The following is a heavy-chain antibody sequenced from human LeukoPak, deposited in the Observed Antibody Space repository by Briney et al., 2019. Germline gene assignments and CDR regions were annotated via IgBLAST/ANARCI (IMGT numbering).Heavy chain of an antibody. V-gene: IGHV4-59*01. J-gene: IGHJ4*02. CDR1: GDSISNYY. CDR3: ARVHYYGSGLSSYFDY. D-gene: IGHD3-10*01. Sequence: PSETLSLTCTVSGDSISNYYWRWIRQHPGNGLEWIGYIYYSGSTKCTPSLKSRVIISVDTSKNQFSLKLSSVTAADTAVYYCARVHYYGSGLSSYFDYWGQGTLVTVSS. CDR2: IYYSGST.